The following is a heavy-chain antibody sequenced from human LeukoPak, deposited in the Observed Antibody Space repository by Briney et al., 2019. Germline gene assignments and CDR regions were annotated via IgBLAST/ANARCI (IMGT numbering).Heavy chain of an antibody. D-gene: IGHD3-9*01. CDR1: GGTFSSYA. V-gene: IGHV1-69*04. CDR2: IIPIFGIA. CDR3: ARGYFDWLLYFDY. J-gene: IGHJ4*02. Sequence: PGASVKVSCKASGGTFSSYAISWVRQAPGQGLEWMGRIIPIFGIANYAQKFQGRVTITADKSTSTAYMELSSLRSEDTAVYYCARGYFDWLLYFDYWGQGTLVTVSS.